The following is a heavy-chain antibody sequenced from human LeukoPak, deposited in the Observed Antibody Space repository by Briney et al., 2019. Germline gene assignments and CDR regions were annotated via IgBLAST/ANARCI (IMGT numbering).Heavy chain of an antibody. D-gene: IGHD2-15*01. Sequence: GESLKISCKGTGYSFASYWIGWVRQTPGKGLEWMGIINPGDSDTRYRPSFQDQVTLSADKSTSTAYMQWSSLKASDTAMYYCATSRSGGYLYGMDVWGQGTTVTVSS. CDR1: GYSFASYW. CDR3: ATSRSGGYLYGMDV. V-gene: IGHV5-51*01. J-gene: IGHJ6*02. CDR2: INPGDSDT.